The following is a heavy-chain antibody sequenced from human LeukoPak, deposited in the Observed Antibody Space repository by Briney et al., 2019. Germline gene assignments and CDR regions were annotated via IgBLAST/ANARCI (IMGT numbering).Heavy chain of an antibody. CDR3: ARVEMATTRGAFDI. J-gene: IGHJ3*02. Sequence: SETLSLTCTVSGDSISSSNWWSWVRQPPGKGLEWIGEIYHSGSTNYNPSLKSRVTISVDTSKNQFSLKLSSVTAADTAVYYCARVEMATTRGAFDIWGQGTMVTVSS. D-gene: IGHD5-24*01. CDR2: IYHSGST. CDR1: GDSISSSNW. V-gene: IGHV4-4*02.